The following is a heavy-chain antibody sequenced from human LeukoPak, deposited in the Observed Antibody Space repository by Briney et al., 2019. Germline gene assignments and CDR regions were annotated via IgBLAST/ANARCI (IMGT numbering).Heavy chain of an antibody. D-gene: IGHD3-10*01. J-gene: IGHJ4*02. CDR1: GFSFDDYA. V-gene: IGHV3-9*01. Sequence: GGSLRLSCAASGFSFDDYAMHWVRQAPGKGLEWVSGISWNSGSIAYADSVKGRFTISRDNAKNSLYLQMNSLRAEDTAVYYCARDLGGTFDYWGQGTLVTVSS. CDR3: ARDLGGTFDY. CDR2: ISWNSGSI.